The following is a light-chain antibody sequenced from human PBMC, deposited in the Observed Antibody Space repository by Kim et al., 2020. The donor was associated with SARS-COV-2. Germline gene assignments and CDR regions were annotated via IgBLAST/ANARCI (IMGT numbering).Light chain of an antibody. CDR1: SRYLGWYNY. Sequence: SVTIACTGTSRYLGWYNYVSWYQQHPGKAPKLMIYEVSERPSGVPDRFSGSKSGNTASLSVSGLQAEDEADYYCCSYAGSNIVVFGGGTQLTVL. CDR2: EVS. V-gene: IGLV2-11*02. CDR3: CSYAGSNIVV. J-gene: IGLJ2*01.